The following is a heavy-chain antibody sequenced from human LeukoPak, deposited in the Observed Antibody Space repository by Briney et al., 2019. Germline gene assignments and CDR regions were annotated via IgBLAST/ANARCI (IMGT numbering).Heavy chain of an antibody. CDR2: IYYSGST. CDR1: GGSISSYY. J-gene: IGHJ4*02. V-gene: IGHV4-59*08. Sequence: SETLSLTCTVSGGSISSYYWSWIRQPPGKGLEWIGYIYYSGSTNYNPSLKSRVTISVDTSKNQFSLKLSSVTAADTAVYYCARTRRPADYFDYWGQGTLVTVSS. CDR3: ARTRRPADYFDY.